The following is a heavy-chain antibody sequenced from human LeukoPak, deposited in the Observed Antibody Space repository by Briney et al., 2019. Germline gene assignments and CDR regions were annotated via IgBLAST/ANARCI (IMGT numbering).Heavy chain of an antibody. CDR1: GYTFTSDG. CDR3: ARGLGKWASTTLGED. D-gene: IGHD3-10*01. J-gene: IGHJ4*02. Sequence: ASVKGSSKASGYTFTSDGISGVRQAPGQGVEWMGGISAYNGNTNYAQKLQGRETMTTKTSTSAAYMELRSLRSDDTAVYYCARGLGKWASTTLGEDWGQGTLVTVSS. V-gene: IGHV1-18*01. CDR2: ISAYNGNT.